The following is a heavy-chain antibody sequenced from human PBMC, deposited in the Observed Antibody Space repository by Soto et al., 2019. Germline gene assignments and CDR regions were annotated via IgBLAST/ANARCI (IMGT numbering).Heavy chain of an antibody. CDR3: AKDYELDY. Sequence: GGSLRLACAASGLTFSSYAVSWVRQAPGKGLEWVSGISTSGGSTYYADSVKGRFTISRDNSKNTLYLQLNSLRAEDTAVYYCAKDYELDYWGQGTLVTVSS. J-gene: IGHJ4*02. CDR2: ISTSGGST. V-gene: IGHV3-23*01. CDR1: GLTFSSYA. D-gene: IGHD2-2*01.